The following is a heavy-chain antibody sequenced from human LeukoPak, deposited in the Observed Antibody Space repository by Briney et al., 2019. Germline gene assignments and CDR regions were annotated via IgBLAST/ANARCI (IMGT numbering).Heavy chain of an antibody. Sequence: ASVKVSCKASGYTFTGYYMHWVRQAPGQGLEWMGRINPNSGGTNYAQKFQGRVTMTRDTSISTAYMELSSLRSDDTAVYYCAIGYSSGWANYYYGMDVWGQGTTVTVSS. J-gene: IGHJ6*02. D-gene: IGHD6-19*01. CDR2: INPNSGGT. CDR3: AIGYSSGWANYYYGMDV. CDR1: GYTFTGYY. V-gene: IGHV1-2*06.